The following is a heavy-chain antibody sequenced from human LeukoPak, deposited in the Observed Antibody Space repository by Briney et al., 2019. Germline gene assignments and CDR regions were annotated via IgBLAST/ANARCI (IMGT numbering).Heavy chain of an antibody. D-gene: IGHD5-12*01. CDR1: GGTFSSYA. CDR3: ARLVATISLYSYYYGMDV. Sequence: SVKVSCKASGGTFSSYAISWARQAPGQGLEWMGRIIPILGIANYAQKFQGRVTITADKSTSTAYMELSSLRSEDTAVYYCARLVATISLYSYYYGMDVWGQGTTVTVSS. V-gene: IGHV1-69*04. CDR2: IIPILGIA. J-gene: IGHJ6*02.